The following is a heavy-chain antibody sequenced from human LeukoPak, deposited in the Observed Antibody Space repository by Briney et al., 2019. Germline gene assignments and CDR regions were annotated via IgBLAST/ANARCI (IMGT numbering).Heavy chain of an antibody. V-gene: IGHV1-8*01. J-gene: IGHJ3*02. D-gene: IGHD1-26*01. CDR3: ARIYSGSYRDAFDI. Sequence: ASVKVSCKASGYTFTSYDINWVRQATGQGLEWMGWMNPNSGNTGYAQKFQGRVTITRNTSISTAYMELGSLRSEDTAVYYCARIYSGSYRDAFDIWGQGTMVTVSS. CDR2: MNPNSGNT. CDR1: GYTFTSYD.